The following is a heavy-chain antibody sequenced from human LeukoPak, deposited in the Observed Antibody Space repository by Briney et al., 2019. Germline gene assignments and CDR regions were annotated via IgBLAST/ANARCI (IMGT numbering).Heavy chain of an antibody. CDR3: ARDYYDSSGYYLGIAYYYGMDV. D-gene: IGHD3-22*01. CDR2: INPSGGST. J-gene: IGHJ6*02. V-gene: IGHV1-46*01. Sequence: ASVKVSCKASGYTFTSYYMHWVRQAPGQGLEWMGIINPSGGSTSYAQKFQGRVTMTRDTSTSTVYTELSSLRSEDTAVYYCARDYYDSSGYYLGIAYYYGMDVWGQGTTVTVSS. CDR1: GYTFTSYY.